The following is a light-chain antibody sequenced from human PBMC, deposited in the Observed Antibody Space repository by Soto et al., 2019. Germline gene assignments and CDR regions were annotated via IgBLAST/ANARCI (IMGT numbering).Light chain of an antibody. CDR2: GAS. V-gene: IGKV3-20*01. Sequence: IVLTHSPATLSLSVRYSSTLSFRSSQSVSSSYLAWYQQKPGQAPRLLIYGASSRATGIPDRFSGSGSGTDFTLTISRLEPEDFAVYYCQQYGSSPLTFGGGTKVDIK. J-gene: IGKJ4*01. CDR1: QSVSSSY. CDR3: QQYGSSPLT.